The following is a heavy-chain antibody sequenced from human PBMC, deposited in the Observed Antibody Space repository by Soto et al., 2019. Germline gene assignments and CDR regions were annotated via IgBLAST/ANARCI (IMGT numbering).Heavy chain of an antibody. J-gene: IGHJ6*03. Sequence: SETLSLTCTVSGGSISSYYWSWIRQPPGKGLEWIGYIYYSGSTKYNPSLKSRVTISVDTSKNQFSLKLSSVTAADTAVYYCARGPLYYYMDVWGKGTTVTVSS. CDR3: ARGPLYYYMDV. CDR2: IYYSGST. V-gene: IGHV4-59*01. CDR1: GGSISSYY.